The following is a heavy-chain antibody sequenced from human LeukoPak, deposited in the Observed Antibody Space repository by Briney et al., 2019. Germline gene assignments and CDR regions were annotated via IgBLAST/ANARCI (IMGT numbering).Heavy chain of an antibody. V-gene: IGHV1-2*02. J-gene: IGHJ4*02. Sequence: GASVKVSCKASGYSFTGYYMHWVRQAPGQGLEWMGWINPNSGGTNYAQKFQGRVTMTRDTSISTAYMELSRLRSDDTAVYYCAREGRPDCGGDCYSSNWGQGTLVTVSS. CDR2: INPNSGGT. CDR1: GYSFTGYY. D-gene: IGHD2-21*02. CDR3: AREGRPDCGGDCYSSN.